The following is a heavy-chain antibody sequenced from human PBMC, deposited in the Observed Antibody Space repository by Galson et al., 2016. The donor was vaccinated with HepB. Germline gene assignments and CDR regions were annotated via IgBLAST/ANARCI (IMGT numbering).Heavy chain of an antibody. J-gene: IGHJ3*02. V-gene: IGHV3-30*03. CDR2: IGYEGRSK. CDR3: ATATDYAFDI. CDR1: GFSFSNFA. Sequence: SLRLSCAASGFSFSNFAMYWVRQAPGKGQEWVAAIGYEGRSKYYIDSVKGRFTISRDNSKNTFSLQMNSLRVEDTALYYCATATDYAFDIWGQGTMVNVAS. D-gene: IGHD3/OR15-3a*01.